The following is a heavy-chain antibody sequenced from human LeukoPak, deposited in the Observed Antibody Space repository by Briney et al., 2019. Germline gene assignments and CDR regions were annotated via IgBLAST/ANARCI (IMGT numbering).Heavy chain of an antibody. CDR2: IIPILGIA. J-gene: IGHJ6*02. V-gene: IGHV1-69*02. D-gene: IGHD6-6*01. CDR1: GGTFSSYT. CDR3: SSSHQVYYYYYGMDV. Sequence: ASVKVSCKASGGTFSSYTISWVRQAPGQGLEWRGWIIPILGIANYAQKFQGRVTITADKSTSTAYMELSSLRSEDTAVYYCSSSHQVYYYYYGMDVWGQGTTVTVSS.